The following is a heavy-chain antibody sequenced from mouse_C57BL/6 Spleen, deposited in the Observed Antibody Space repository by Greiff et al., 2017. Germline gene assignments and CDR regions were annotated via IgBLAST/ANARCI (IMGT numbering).Heavy chain of an antibody. V-gene: IGHV5-4*01. Sequence: EVKLVESGGGLVKPGGSLKLSCAASGFTFSSYAMSWVRQTPEKRLEWVATISDGGSYTYYPDNVKGRFTISRDNAKNNLYLQMSHLKSEDTAMYYCARELTGDWYFDVWGTGTTVTVSS. J-gene: IGHJ1*03. CDR3: ARELTGDWYFDV. CDR2: ISDGGSYT. D-gene: IGHD4-1*01. CDR1: GFTFSSYA.